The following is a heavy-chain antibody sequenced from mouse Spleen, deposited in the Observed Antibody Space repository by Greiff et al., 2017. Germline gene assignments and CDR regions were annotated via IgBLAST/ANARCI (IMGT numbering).Heavy chain of an antibody. CDR3: APHAPHYGNPWFAY. CDR2: INPSSGYT. Sequence: QVQLKQSGAELAKPGASVKLSCKASGYTFTSYWMHWVKQRPGQGLEWIGYINPSSGYTKYNQKFKDKATLTADKSSSTAYMQLSSLTYEDSAVYYCAPHAPHYGNPWFAYWGQGTLVTVSA. J-gene: IGHJ3*01. CDR1: GYTFTSYW. D-gene: IGHD2-1*01. V-gene: IGHV1-7*01.